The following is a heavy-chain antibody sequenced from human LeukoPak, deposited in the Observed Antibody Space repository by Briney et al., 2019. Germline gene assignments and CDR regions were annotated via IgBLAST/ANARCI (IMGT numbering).Heavy chain of an antibody. CDR2: ISSSSSYI. D-gene: IGHD3-10*01. J-gene: IGHJ4*02. CDR1: GFTFSSYS. Sequence: PGGSLRRSCAASGFTFSSYSMNWVRQAPGKGLEWVSSISSSSSYIYYADSVKGRFTISRDNAKNSLYLQMNSLRAEDTAVYYCARLLWFGELSPHDYWGQGTLVTVSS. V-gene: IGHV3-21*01. CDR3: ARLLWFGELSPHDY.